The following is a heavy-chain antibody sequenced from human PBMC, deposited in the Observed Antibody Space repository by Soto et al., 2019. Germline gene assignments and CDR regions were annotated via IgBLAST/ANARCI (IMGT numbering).Heavy chain of an antibody. Sequence: GGSLRLSCAASGFTFSSYAMSWVRQAPGKGLEWVSAISGSGGSTYYADSVKGRFTISRDNSKNTLYLQMNSLRAEDTAVYYCAKAVEGTIFGCYIIPEYYDVIDVRGQRTTVTVYS. CDR1: GFTFSSYA. D-gene: IGHD3-3*01. V-gene: IGHV3-23*01. CDR2: ISGSGGST. J-gene: IGHJ6*02. CDR3: AKAVEGTIFGCYIIPEYYDVIDV.